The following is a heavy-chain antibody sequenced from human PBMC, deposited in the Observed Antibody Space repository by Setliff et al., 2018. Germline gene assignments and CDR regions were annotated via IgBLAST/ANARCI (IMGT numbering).Heavy chain of an antibody. V-gene: IGHV4-59*08. Sequence: SETLSLTCTVSGGSISSYYWSWIRQPPGKGLEWIGYMYYSGSTNYNPSFKTRVTISVDTSKNQFSLKLSFVTAADTAVYYCARHPSSGSYYGGSIFYFDDWGPGILVTVSS. CDR1: GGSISSYY. D-gene: IGHD1-26*01. CDR2: MYYSGST. J-gene: IGHJ4*02. CDR3: ARHPSSGSYYGGSIFYFDD.